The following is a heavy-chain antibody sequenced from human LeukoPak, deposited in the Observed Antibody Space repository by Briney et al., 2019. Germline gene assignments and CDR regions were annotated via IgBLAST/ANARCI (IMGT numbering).Heavy chain of an antibody. CDR1: GFTFSSYS. Sequence: GGSLRLSCAASGFTFSSYSMNWVRQAPGKGLKWVSSISSSSSYIYYADSVKGRFTISRDNAKNSLYLQMNSLRAEDTAVYYCARVVTRVYYDSSGSDYWGQGTLVTVSS. CDR2: ISSSSSYI. J-gene: IGHJ4*02. CDR3: ARVVTRVYYDSSGSDY. D-gene: IGHD3-22*01. V-gene: IGHV3-21*01.